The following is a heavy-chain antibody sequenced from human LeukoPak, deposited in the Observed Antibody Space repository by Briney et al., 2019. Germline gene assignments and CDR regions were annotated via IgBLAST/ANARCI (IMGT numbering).Heavy chain of an antibody. CDR3: ASRSTTRPEFDY. Sequence: SETLSLTCTVSGGPISSYYWSWIRQPPGKGLEWIGYIYYSGSTNYNPSLKSRVTISVNTSKNQFPLKLSSVTAADTAVYYCASRSTTRPEFDYWGQGTLVTVSS. CDR2: IYYSGST. V-gene: IGHV4-59*08. D-gene: IGHD1-14*01. J-gene: IGHJ4*02. CDR1: GGPISSYY.